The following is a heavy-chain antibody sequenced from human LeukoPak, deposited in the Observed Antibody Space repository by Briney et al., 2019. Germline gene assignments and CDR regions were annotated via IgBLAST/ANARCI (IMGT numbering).Heavy chain of an antibody. CDR1: GFTFSSFN. V-gene: IGHV3-21*01. Sequence: GGSLRLSCAASGFTFSSFNMNWVRQAPGQGLEWVSSIGSSGTYEYYADSVKGRFTISRDNAKNSLYLQMDSLRDEDTAVYYCARERGYSYGYGDYWGQGTLVTVSS. CDR2: IGSSGTYE. CDR3: ARERGYSYGYGDY. D-gene: IGHD5-18*01. J-gene: IGHJ4*02.